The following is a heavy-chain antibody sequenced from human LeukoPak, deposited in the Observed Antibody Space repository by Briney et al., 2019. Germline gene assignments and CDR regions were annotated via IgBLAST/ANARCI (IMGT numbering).Heavy chain of an antibody. CDR1: GFTFSSYS. Sequence: GGSLRLSCAASGFTFSSYSIHWVRQAPGKGLEWVALISYDDGNNKYYADSVKGRFTISRDNSKNTIYLQLNSLRPEDTAVYYCARVGARVNPDYYYYYMDVWGKGTTVTVSS. CDR3: ARVGARVNPDYYYYYMDV. V-gene: IGHV3-30*04. D-gene: IGHD3-16*01. J-gene: IGHJ6*03. CDR2: ISYDDGNNK.